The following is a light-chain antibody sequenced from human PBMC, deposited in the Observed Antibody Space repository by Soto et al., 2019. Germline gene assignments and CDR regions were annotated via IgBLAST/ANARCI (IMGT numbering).Light chain of an antibody. J-gene: IGKJ1*01. CDR2: AAS. CDR1: QSISSY. V-gene: IGKV1-39*01. CDR3: QQSYSTPPT. Sequence: DIQMTQSPSSLSSSLGDRITITFRASQSISSYLNWYQQKPGKAPKLLIYAASSLQSGVPSRFSGSGSGTDFTLTISSLQPEDFATYYCQQSYSTPPTFGQGTK.